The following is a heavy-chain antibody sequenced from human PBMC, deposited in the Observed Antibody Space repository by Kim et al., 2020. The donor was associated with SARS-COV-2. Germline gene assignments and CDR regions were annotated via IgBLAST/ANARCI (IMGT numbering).Heavy chain of an antibody. CDR3: ASLTGYSYGTIDY. V-gene: IGHV3-11*03. Sequence: YADSVRGRFTISRDNAKNSLYLQMNSLRAEDTAVYYCASLTGYSYGTIDYWGQGTLVTVSS. J-gene: IGHJ4*02. D-gene: IGHD5-18*01.